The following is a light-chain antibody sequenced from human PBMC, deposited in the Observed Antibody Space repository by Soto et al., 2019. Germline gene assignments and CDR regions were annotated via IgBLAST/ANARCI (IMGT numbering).Light chain of an antibody. CDR1: SSDIGNYDF. CDR3: SAYTSSSTPHWV. Sequence: QSALTQPASVSGSPGQSITISCTGTSSDIGNYDFVSWYQQVPGTAPKAMIYEVSSRPSGVSNRFSGSKSGTTASLTISGLQAEDEAYYYCSAYTSSSTPHWVFGGGTKLTVL. V-gene: IGLV2-14*01. J-gene: IGLJ3*02. CDR2: EVS.